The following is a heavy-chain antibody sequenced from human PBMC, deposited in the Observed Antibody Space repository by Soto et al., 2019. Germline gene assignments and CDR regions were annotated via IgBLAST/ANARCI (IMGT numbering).Heavy chain of an antibody. J-gene: IGHJ4*02. D-gene: IGHD6-13*01. Sequence: QVQLQESGPGLVKPSGTLSLTCAVSSGSISSSNWWSWVRQPPGKGLEWIGEIYHSGSTNYNPSLKGRVTISIDKSKNQFSLKLSSVTAADTAAYYCARVSGYSSSRRFVDYWGQGTMVTVSS. CDR1: SGSISSSNW. V-gene: IGHV4-4*02. CDR3: ARVSGYSSSRRFVDY. CDR2: IYHSGST.